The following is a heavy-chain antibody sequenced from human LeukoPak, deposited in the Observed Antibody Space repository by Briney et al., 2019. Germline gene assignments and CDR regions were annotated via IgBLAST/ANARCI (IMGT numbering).Heavy chain of an antibody. J-gene: IGHJ5*02. V-gene: IGHV4-59*01. CDR3: ARREGYYDSSGYYNNWFDP. Sequence: PSETLSLTCTAPGSSISSYDWSWIRQPPGKGLEWIGYIYYSGSTNYNPSLKSRVTISVDTSKNQFSLKLSSVTAADTAVYYCARREGYYDSSGYYNNWFDPWGQGTLVTVSS. D-gene: IGHD3-22*01. CDR2: IYYSGST. CDR1: GSSISSYD.